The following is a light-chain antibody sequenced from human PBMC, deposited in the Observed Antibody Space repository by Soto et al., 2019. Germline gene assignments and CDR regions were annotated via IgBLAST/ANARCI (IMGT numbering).Light chain of an antibody. CDR2: AAS. CDR1: QGISSY. CDR3: QQYYSYTRT. V-gene: IGKV1-8*01. Sequence: AIRMTQSPSSLSASTGDRVTITCRASQGISSYLAWYQQKPGKAPKLLIYAASTLQSGVPSRFSGSGSGTDFTLTISCLQSEDFETYYCQQYYSYTRTFGQGTKVEIK. J-gene: IGKJ1*01.